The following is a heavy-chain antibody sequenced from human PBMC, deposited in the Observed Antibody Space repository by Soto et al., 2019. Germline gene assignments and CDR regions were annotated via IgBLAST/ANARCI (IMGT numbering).Heavy chain of an antibody. D-gene: IGHD2-2*01. V-gene: IGHV4-4*02. CDR1: SASVSNSNW. Sequence: QVQLQESGPGLVKPSGTLSLTCAVSSASVSNSNWWSWVRQSPEKGLEWIGEIYDNRNTNYNPSLKSRVTMSVDKSQNQFSLRLTSVTAADTAVYYCARGRYCTRTSCYSDQVMDVWGKGITVTVSS. J-gene: IGHJ6*04. CDR3: ARGRYCTRTSCYSDQVMDV. CDR2: IYDNRNT.